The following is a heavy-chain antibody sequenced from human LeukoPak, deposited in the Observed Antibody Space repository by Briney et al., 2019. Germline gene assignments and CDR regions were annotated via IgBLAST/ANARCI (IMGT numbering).Heavy chain of an antibody. Sequence: GASVKVSCKASGDTFSSYAISWVRQAPGQGLEWMGRIIPIFGTANYAQKFQARVTITTGESTSTAYMELSSLRSEDTAVYYCARVEKGGTVDYWGQGTLVTVSS. CDR1: GDTFSSYA. D-gene: IGHD1-1*01. V-gene: IGHV1-69*05. CDR2: IIPIFGTA. J-gene: IGHJ4*02. CDR3: ARVEKGGTVDY.